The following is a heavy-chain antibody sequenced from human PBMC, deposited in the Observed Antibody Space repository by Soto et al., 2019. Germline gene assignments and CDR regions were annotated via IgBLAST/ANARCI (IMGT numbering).Heavy chain of an antibody. V-gene: IGHV1-69*13. CDR2: IIPIFGTA. Sequence: ASVKVSCKASGSTFSSYAISWVRQAPGQGLEWMGGIIPIFGTANYAQKFQGRVTVTADESTSTVYMELSSLRSEDTAVYYCARDSAAEGWFDTWGQGTLVTVSS. D-gene: IGHD2-2*01. J-gene: IGHJ5*02. CDR3: ARDSAAEGWFDT. CDR1: GSTFSSYA.